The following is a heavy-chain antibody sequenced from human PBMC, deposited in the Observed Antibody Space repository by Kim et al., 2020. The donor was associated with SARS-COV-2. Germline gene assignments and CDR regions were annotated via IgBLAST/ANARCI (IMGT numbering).Heavy chain of an antibody. V-gene: IGHV4-39*01. CDR1: GGSISSSSYY. CDR3: ARHDVGMDV. Sequence: SETLSLTCTVSGGSISSSSYYWGWIRQPPGKGLEWIGSIYYSGSTYYNPSLKSRVTISVDTSKNQFSLKLSSVTAADTAVYYCARHDVGMDVWGQGTTVTVSS. J-gene: IGHJ6*02. CDR2: IYYSGST.